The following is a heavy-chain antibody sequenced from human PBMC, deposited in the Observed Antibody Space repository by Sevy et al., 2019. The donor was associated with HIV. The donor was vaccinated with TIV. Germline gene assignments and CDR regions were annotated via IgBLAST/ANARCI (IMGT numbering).Heavy chain of an antibody. D-gene: IGHD5-18*01. Sequence: GGSLRISCAASGFTVNSNCMTWVRQAPGKGLEGVSVIHSDDTTYHADSVKDRFTISRDNFKNTLYLHMSSLRAEDTAVYYCARGKSGYGYALNYWGQGTLVTVSS. CDR1: GFTVNSNC. CDR2: IHSDDTT. CDR3: ARGKSGYGYALNY. V-gene: IGHV3-66*01. J-gene: IGHJ4*02.